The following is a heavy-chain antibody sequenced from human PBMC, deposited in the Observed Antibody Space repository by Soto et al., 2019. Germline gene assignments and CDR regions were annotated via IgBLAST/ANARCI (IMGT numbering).Heavy chain of an antibody. V-gene: IGHV5-10-1*01. CDR1: GYSFTSYW. D-gene: IGHD3-3*01. Sequence: PGESLKISCKGSGYSFTSYWISWVRQMPGKGLEWMGRIDPSDSYTNYSPSFQGHVTISADKSISTAYLQWSSLKASDTAMYYCARHLNYDFWSGYYRYYYGMDVWGQGTTVTVSS. CDR3: ARHLNYDFWSGYYRYYYGMDV. J-gene: IGHJ6*02. CDR2: IDPSDSYT.